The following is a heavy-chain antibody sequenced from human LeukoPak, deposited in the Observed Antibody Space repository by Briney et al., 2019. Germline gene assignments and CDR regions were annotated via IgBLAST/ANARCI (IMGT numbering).Heavy chain of an antibody. Sequence: SETLSLTCTVSGGSISSYYWSWIRQPAGKGLQWIGRIYTSGSTNYNPSLKSRVTLSVDTSKNQLSLKVSSVTAADRAVYYCARLSRGAVADYWGQGTLVTVSS. CDR3: ARLSRGAVADY. CDR1: GGSISSYY. J-gene: IGHJ4*02. D-gene: IGHD6-19*01. V-gene: IGHV4-4*07. CDR2: IYTSGST.